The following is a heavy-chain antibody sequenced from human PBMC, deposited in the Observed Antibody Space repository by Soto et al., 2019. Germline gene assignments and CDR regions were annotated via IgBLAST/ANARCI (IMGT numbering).Heavy chain of an antibody. D-gene: IGHD3-16*01. J-gene: IGHJ6*02. CDR3: ARRPYDYVRWNGMDV. CDR1: GGTFSSYA. CDR2: IIPIFGTA. Sequence: QVQLVQSGAEVKKPGSSVKVSCKASGGTFSSYAISWVRQAPGQGLEWMGGIIPIFGTANYAQKFQGRVTITADESTSTGYMELSSLRSEDRAVYYCARRPYDYVRWNGMDVWGQGTTVTVSS. V-gene: IGHV1-69*01.